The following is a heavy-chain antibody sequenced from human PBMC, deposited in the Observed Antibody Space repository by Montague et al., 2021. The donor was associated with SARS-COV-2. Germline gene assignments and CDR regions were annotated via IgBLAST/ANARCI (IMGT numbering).Heavy chain of an antibody. Sequence: SETLSLTCTVSGGSISSSSSYWAWIRQPPGKGLEWIGSIAYRGSTYYTPSLKSRVLISVDTSKNQLSLKLSSVTAADTAVYYCATQEDPSGWIPGPFDFWGQGTLLTVSS. D-gene: IGHD6-19*01. CDR3: ATQEDPSGWIPGPFDF. CDR2: IAYRGST. CDR1: GGSISSSSSY. V-gene: IGHV4-39*01. J-gene: IGHJ4*02.